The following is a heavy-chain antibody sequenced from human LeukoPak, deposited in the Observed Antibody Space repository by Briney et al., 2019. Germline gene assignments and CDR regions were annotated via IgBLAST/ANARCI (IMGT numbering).Heavy chain of an antibody. J-gene: IGHJ4*02. V-gene: IGHV3-21*01. CDR3: ARERPLDY. CDR2: ISSSSSYI. Sequence: GGSLRLSCAASGFTFSSYSMNWVRQAPGKGLEWVSSISSSSSYIYYADSVKGRFTISRDNAKNSLYLQMDSLGAEDTAVYFCARERPLDYWGQGTLVTVSS. CDR1: GFTFSSYS.